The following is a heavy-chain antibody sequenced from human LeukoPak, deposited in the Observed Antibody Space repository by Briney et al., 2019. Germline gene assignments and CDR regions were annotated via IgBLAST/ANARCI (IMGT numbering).Heavy chain of an antibody. V-gene: IGHV4-31*03. CDR3: ARDQTDIVVVPAAPTGWFDP. CDR2: IYYSGST. CDR1: GGSISSGGYY. Sequence: SETLSLTCTVSGGSISSGGYYWSWIRQHPGKGLEWIGYIYYSGSTYYNPSLKSRVTISVDTSKDQFSLKLSSVTAADTAVYYCARDQTDIVVVPAAPTGWFDPWGQGTLVTVSS. J-gene: IGHJ5*02. D-gene: IGHD2-2*01.